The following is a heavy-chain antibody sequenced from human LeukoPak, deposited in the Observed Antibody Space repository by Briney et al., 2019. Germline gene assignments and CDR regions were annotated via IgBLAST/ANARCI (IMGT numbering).Heavy chain of an antibody. J-gene: IGHJ4*02. CDR1: GGSITCSSYY. V-gene: IGHV4-39*01. CDR3: ARQYYDNTGYYYFDY. CDR2: MYYSGST. Sequence: SETLSLTCTVSGGSITCSSYYWGWIRQPPGKGLDWIGSMYYSGSTYYNPSLKSRVTISADTSRNQFSLKLSSVTAADAAVYYCARQYYDNTGYYYFDYWGQGTLVAVSS. D-gene: IGHD3-22*01.